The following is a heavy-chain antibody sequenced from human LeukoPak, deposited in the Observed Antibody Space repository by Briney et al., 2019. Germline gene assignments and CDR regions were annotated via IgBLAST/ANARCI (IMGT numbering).Heavy chain of an antibody. CDR3: ARARGIAAAADAFDI. J-gene: IGHJ3*02. Sequence: PSETLSLTCTVSGGSISSSTYYWGCIRQPPGKGLEWIGGIYYSGSTYYNPSLKSRVTISVDTSKNQFSLKLNSVTAADTAVYYCARARGIAAAADAFDIWGQGTMVTVSS. V-gene: IGHV4-39*07. D-gene: IGHD6-13*01. CDR2: IYYSGST. CDR1: GGSISSSTYY.